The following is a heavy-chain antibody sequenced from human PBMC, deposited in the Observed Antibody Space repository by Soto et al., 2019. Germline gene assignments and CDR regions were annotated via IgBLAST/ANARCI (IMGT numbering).Heavy chain of an antibody. CDR2: INPNSGGT. CDR3: ARALTIFGVVTPPGY. D-gene: IGHD3-3*01. Sequence: AASVKVSCKASGYTFTGYYMHWVRQAPGQGLEWMGWINPNSGGTNYAQKFQGRVTMTRDTSISTAYMELSRLRSDDTAVYYCARALTIFGVVTPPGYWGQGTLVTVSS. V-gene: IGHV1-2*02. J-gene: IGHJ4*02. CDR1: GYTFTGYY.